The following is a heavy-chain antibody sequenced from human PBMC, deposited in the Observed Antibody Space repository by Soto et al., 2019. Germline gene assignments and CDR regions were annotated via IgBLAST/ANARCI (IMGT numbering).Heavy chain of an antibody. CDR1: GGSISSGDYY. Sequence: SETLSLTCTVSGGSISSGDYYWSWIRQPPGKGLEWIGYIYYSGSTYYNPSLKSRVTISVDTSKNQFSLKLSSVTAADTAVYYCARGPSSSWGYYYYGMDVWGQGTTVTVSS. D-gene: IGHD6-13*01. J-gene: IGHJ6*02. CDR3: ARGPSSSWGYYYYGMDV. CDR2: IYYSGST. V-gene: IGHV4-30-4*01.